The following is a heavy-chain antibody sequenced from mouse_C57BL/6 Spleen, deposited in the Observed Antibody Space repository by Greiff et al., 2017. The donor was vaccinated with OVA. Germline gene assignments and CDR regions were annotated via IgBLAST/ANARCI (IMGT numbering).Heavy chain of an antibody. J-gene: IGHJ2*01. CDR1: GYTFTSYW. CDR2: IHPNSGST. V-gene: IGHV1-64*01. CDR3: ARYYGSRSYFDY. Sequence: QVQLQQPGAELVKPGASVKLSCKASGYTFTSYWMHWVKQRPGQGLEWIGMIHPNSGSTNYNAKFKSKATLTVDKSSSSAYMQLSSLTSEDAAVYYCARYYGSRSYFDYWGQGTTLTVSS. D-gene: IGHD1-1*01.